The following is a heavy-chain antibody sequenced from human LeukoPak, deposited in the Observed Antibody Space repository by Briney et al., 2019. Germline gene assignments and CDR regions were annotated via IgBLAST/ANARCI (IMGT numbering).Heavy chain of an antibody. CDR2: ISYDGSNK. CDR1: GFTSSSYG. D-gene: IGHD4-17*01. Sequence: PGGSLRLSCAASGFTSSSYGMHWVRQAPGKGLEWVAVISYDGSNKYYADSVKGRFTISRDNSKNTLYLQMNSLRAEDTAVYYCAKVTTVSIGYFDYWGQGTLVTVSS. J-gene: IGHJ4*02. V-gene: IGHV3-30*18. CDR3: AKVTTVSIGYFDY.